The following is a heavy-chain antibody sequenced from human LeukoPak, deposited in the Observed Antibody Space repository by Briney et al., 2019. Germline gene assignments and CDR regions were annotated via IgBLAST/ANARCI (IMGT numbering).Heavy chain of an antibody. CDR2: LHHTRST. J-gene: IGHJ4*02. Sequence: KPSETLTLTCAVSGYSMRSGYYWAWIRQPPGKGLEWIGSLHHTRSTYYNPSLKSRVTMSVDRSNNKFSLNLNSVTAADTAVYYCARDRESSPWEPLLDYWGQGILVTLSS. CDR3: ARDRESSPWEPLLDY. D-gene: IGHD1-14*01. V-gene: IGHV4-38-2*02. CDR1: GYSMRSGYY.